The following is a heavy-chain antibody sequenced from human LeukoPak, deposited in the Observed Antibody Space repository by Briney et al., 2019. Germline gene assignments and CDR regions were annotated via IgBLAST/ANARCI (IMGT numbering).Heavy chain of an antibody. D-gene: IGHD1-26*01. V-gene: IGHV3-48*02. CDR1: GFTFSSHG. CDR2: ISGGSGTI. CDR3: ARGRGGSYWFDY. Sequence: GGSLRLSCAASGFTFSSHGMHWVRQAPGKGLEWVSYISGGSGTIYYADSVKGRFTISRDNAKNSLYLQMNSLRDEDTAVYYCARGRGGSYWFDYWGQGSLVTVSS. J-gene: IGHJ4*02.